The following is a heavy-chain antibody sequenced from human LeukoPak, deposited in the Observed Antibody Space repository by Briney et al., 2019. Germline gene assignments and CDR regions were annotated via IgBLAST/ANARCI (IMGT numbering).Heavy chain of an antibody. CDR3: ARDMGSSSWYFRFDP. V-gene: IGHV3-33*01. J-gene: IGHJ5*02. Sequence: GRSLRLSCAASGFTFSGYGMHWVRQAPGKGLEWVAVIWYDGSNKYYVDSVKGRFTISRDNSKNTLFLQMNSLRAEDTAVYYCARDMGSSSWYFRFDPWGQGTLVIVSS. CDR1: GFTFSGYG. CDR2: IWYDGSNK. D-gene: IGHD6-13*01.